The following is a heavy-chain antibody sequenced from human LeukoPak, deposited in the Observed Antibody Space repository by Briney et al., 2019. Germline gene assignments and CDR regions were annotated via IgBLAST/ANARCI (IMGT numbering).Heavy chain of an antibody. V-gene: IGHV4-59*01. J-gene: IGHJ4*02. CDR2: IYYSGST. CDR3: ARVGYDSNGYYYYFDY. CDR1: GASISSYY. D-gene: IGHD3-22*01. Sequence: SETLSLTCSVSGASISSYYWSWIRQPPGKGLEWTGYIYYSGSTNYNPSLKSRVTISVDTSKNQFSLKLSSVTAADTAVYYCARVGYDSNGYYYYFDYWGQGTLVTVSS.